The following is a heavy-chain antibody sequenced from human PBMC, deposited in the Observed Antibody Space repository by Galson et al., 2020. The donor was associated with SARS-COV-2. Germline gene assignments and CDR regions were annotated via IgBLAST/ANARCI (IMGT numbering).Heavy chain of an antibody. Sequence: SETLSLTCTVSGGSISSNSYYWGWIRQPPGKGLEWIGSIYYSGSSYYNPSLKSRVTISVDTSKNQFSLKLSAVTAADTAVYYCACLRIPLIVVLIPHWYFDLWGRGTLVTVSS. CDR1: GGSISSNSYY. CDR2: IYYSGSS. D-gene: IGHD3-22*01. CDR3: ACLRIPLIVVLIPHWYFDL. V-gene: IGHV4-39*01. J-gene: IGHJ2*01.